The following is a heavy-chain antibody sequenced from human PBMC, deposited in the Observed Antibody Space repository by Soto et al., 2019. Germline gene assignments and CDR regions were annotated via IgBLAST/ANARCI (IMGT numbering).Heavy chain of an antibody. J-gene: IGHJ3*02. V-gene: IGHV3-30*18. CDR3: VKGLSHGAFDI. Sequence: QVQLVESGGDVVQPGRSLGLSCASSGSTFSSYDIHWVRQVPGKGLEWVAHISPDGNNEYYADSVKGRFTISRDNARNTVYLRVNSMRPEDTAVYHCVKGLSHGAFDIWGQGTRVTVSS. CDR2: ISPDGNNE. CDR1: GSTFSSYD.